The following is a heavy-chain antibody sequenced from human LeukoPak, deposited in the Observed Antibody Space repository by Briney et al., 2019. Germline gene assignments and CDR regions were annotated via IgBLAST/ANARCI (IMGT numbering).Heavy chain of an antibody. Sequence: ASVKVSCKASGYTFTGYYMHWVRQAPGQGLEWMGWINPNSGGTNYAQKFQGRVTMTRDTSISTAYMELRSLTSDDTAVYYCARAWDCSSTTCYVYFDYWGQGSLVTVSS. D-gene: IGHD2-2*01. V-gene: IGHV1-2*02. CDR3: ARAWDCSSTTCYVYFDY. CDR1: GYTFTGYY. CDR2: INPNSGGT. J-gene: IGHJ4*02.